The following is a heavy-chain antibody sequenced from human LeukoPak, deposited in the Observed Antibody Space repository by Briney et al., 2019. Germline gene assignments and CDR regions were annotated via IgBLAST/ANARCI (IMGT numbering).Heavy chain of an antibody. D-gene: IGHD3-3*01. J-gene: IGHJ6*02. CDR3: ARAKAPVLGFWSGYYDGSDDYGMDV. CDR2: INPSGGST. V-gene: IGHV1-46*01. CDR1: GYTFTSYY. Sequence: ASVKVSCKASGYTFTSYYMHWVRQAPGQGLEWMGIINPSGGSTSYAQKFQGRVTMTRDTSTSTVYTELSSLRSEDTAVYYCARAKAPVLGFWSGYYDGSDDYGMDVWGQGTTVTVSS.